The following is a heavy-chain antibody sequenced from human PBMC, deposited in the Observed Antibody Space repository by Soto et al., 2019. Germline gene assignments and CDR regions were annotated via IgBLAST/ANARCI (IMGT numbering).Heavy chain of an antibody. V-gene: IGHV4-30-2*01. CDR1: RGSVSSGGCS. CDR2: ISPSGSP. CDR3: TRGVLA. Sequence: PSETLSLTCSVSRGSVSSGGCSWSWIRQAPGKGLEWIGFISPSGSPAYNPSLKSRVSISVDTSNNQISLELSSVTAADTAVYYCTRGVLAWGPGTLVTVSS. J-gene: IGHJ5*02. D-gene: IGHD2-8*01.